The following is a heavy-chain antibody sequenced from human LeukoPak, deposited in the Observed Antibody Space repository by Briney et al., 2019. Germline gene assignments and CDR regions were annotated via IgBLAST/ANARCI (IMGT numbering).Heavy chain of an antibody. Sequence: GGSLRLSCAASGFTFSSYAMHWVRQAPGKGLEWVSAISGSGGSTYYADSVKGRFTISRDNPKKTLYVQMNSLRAEDTAVYYCAKAAHSSSWKGSGMDVWGQGTTVTVSS. V-gene: IGHV3-23*01. CDR1: GFTFSSYA. J-gene: IGHJ6*02. CDR2: ISGSGGST. D-gene: IGHD6-13*01. CDR3: AKAAHSSSWKGSGMDV.